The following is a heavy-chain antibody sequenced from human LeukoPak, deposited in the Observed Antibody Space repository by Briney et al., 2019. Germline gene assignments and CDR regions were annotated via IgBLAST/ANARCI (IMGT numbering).Heavy chain of an antibody. CDR1: GFIVNSYV. Sequence: PGGSLRLSCAASGFIVNSYVMSWVRQAPGKGLEWVSLIRGSGGSTYYADSVKGRFTISRDNSKNTLFLQMNSLRAEDTAVYYCAKGATVVVVTTIQYWGQGTLVTVSS. V-gene: IGHV3-23*01. J-gene: IGHJ1*01. CDR3: AKGATVVVVTTIQY. CDR2: IRGSGGST. D-gene: IGHD3-22*01.